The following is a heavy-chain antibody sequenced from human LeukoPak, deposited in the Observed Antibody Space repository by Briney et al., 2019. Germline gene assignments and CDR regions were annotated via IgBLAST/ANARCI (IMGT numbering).Heavy chain of an antibody. D-gene: IGHD3-9*01. CDR2: IIPIFGTA. CDR3: ARDGHYDILTGYFQG. Sequence: SVKVSCKASGGTFSSYAISWVRQAPGQGLEWMGGIIPIFGTANYAQKFQGRVTITADESTSTAYMELSSLRSEDTAVYYCARDGHYDILTGYFQGWGQGTLVTVSS. CDR1: GGTFSSYA. V-gene: IGHV1-69*13. J-gene: IGHJ1*01.